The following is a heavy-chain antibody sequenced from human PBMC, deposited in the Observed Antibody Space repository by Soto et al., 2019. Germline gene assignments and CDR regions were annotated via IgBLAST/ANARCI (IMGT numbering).Heavy chain of an antibody. J-gene: IGHJ4*02. CDR2: IIPIFGTA. Sequence: ASVKVSCKASGGTFSSYAISWVRQAPGQGLEWVGGIIPIFGTANYAQKFQGRVTITADESTSTAYMELSSLRSEDTAVYYCASSLAAAGPYYFDYWGQGTLVTVSS. D-gene: IGHD6-13*01. CDR1: GGTFSSYA. V-gene: IGHV1-69*13. CDR3: ASSLAAAGPYYFDY.